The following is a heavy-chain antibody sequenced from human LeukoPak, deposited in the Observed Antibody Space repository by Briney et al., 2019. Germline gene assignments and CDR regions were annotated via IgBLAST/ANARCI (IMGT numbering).Heavy chain of an antibody. D-gene: IGHD3-22*01. V-gene: IGHV3-7*01. CDR2: IKQDGSEK. J-gene: IGHJ3*02. Sequence: PGGSLRLSCADSRFTFSSYWMSWVRQAPGKGLEWVANIKQDGSEKYYVDSVKGRFTISRDNAKNSLYLQMNSLRAEDTAVYYCARDVLYYYDSSAFNDAFDIWGQGTMVTVSP. CDR1: RFTFSSYW. CDR3: ARDVLYYYDSSAFNDAFDI.